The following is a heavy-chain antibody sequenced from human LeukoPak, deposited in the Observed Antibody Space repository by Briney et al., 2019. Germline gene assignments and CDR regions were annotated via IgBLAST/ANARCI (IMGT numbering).Heavy chain of an antibody. Sequence: SETLSLTCSVSGDSISSGDYYWNWIRQHPGKGLEWIGYIYYSGSTNYNPSLKSRVTISVDTSKNQFSLKLSSVTAADTAVYYCARASGYYYDSSGYSTYYFDYWGQGTLVTVSS. CDR3: ARASGYYYDSSGYSTYYFDY. V-gene: IGHV4-61*08. CDR1: GDSISSGDYY. CDR2: IYYSGST. J-gene: IGHJ4*02. D-gene: IGHD3-22*01.